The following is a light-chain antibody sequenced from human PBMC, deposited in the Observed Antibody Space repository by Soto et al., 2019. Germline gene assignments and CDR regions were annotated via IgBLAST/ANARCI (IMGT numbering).Light chain of an antibody. Sequence: PGQIATLSCMASQSVGSYLTWYQQKPGQAPRLLIYGASNRATGIPPRFSGSGSGTDFTLTISSLEPEDSAVYYCQQRHMWPITFGQGTRLE. V-gene: IGKV3-11*01. CDR2: GAS. CDR1: QSVGSY. CDR3: QQRHMWPIT. J-gene: IGKJ5*01.